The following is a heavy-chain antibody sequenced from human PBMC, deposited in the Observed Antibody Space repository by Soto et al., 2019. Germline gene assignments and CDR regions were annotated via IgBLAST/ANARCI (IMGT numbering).Heavy chain of an antibody. J-gene: IGHJ4*02. V-gene: IGHV1-2*02. Sequence: QVQLVQSGTEVKKPGASVKVACKVFGYSFTDYYIHWVRQAPGQGLEWLGWINPNNGGTDYAQKFRDGVTITRDTSISTAYMELKRLRSDDTAVYYCAIAIPSSGWSPFDYWGQGTLVTVSS. D-gene: IGHD6-13*01. CDR2: INPNNGGT. CDR3: AIAIPSSGWSPFDY. CDR1: GYSFTDYY.